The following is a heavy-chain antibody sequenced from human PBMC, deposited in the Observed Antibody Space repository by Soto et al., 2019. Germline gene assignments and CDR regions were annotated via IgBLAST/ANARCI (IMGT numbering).Heavy chain of an antibody. CDR3: ARHVLTGATEMGFGWSDP. CDR2: IYPGDSDI. V-gene: IGHV5-51*01. CDR1: GYTFTRHW. Sequence: PGESLKISCPGSGYTFTRHWIGWVRQMPGKGLEWMGIIYPGDSDIRYSPSFQGQVTFSVDKSINTAYLRWSSLKASDTAMYYCARHVLTGATEMGFGWSDPWGQGTLVTVSS. D-gene: IGHD7-27*01. J-gene: IGHJ5*02.